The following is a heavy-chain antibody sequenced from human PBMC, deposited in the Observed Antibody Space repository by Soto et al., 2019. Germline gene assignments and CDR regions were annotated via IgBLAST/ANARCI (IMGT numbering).Heavy chain of an antibody. Sequence: QVQLQESGPGLVKPSETLSLTCTVSGGSISSYYWSWIRQPPGKGLEWIGYIYYSGSTNYNPSLKSRVPISVDTSKNQFSLKLSSVTAADTAVYYCARDWTYCTNGVCYTGWFDPWGQGTLVTVSS. CDR2: IYYSGST. CDR1: GGSISSYY. J-gene: IGHJ5*02. D-gene: IGHD2-8*01. V-gene: IGHV4-59*01. CDR3: ARDWTYCTNGVCYTGWFDP.